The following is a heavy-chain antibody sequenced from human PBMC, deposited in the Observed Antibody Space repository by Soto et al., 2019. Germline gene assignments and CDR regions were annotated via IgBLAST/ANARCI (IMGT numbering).Heavy chain of an antibody. D-gene: IGHD5-12*01. CDR1: GYTFTSYD. V-gene: IGHV1-8*01. Sequence: GASVKVSCKASGYTFTSYDINWVRQATGQGLEWMGWMNPNSGNTGYAHKFQGRVTMTRNTSISTAYMELSSLRSEDTAVYYCANSGYENWFDPWGQGTLVTVSS. CDR2: MNPNSGNT. J-gene: IGHJ5*02. CDR3: ANSGYENWFDP.